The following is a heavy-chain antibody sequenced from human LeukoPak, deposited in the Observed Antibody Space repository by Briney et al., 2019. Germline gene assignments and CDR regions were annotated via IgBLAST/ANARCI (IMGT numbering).Heavy chain of an antibody. CDR3: ARANNWNIDY. J-gene: IGHJ4*02. CDR1: GFTFGNYG. V-gene: IGHV3-23*01. CDR2: ISGSGGST. Sequence: GGSLRPSCAASGFTFGNYGMSWVRQAPGKGLEWVSAISGSGGSTYYADSVKGRFTISRDNSKNTLYLQTNSLRSEDTAVYYCARANNWNIDYWGQGTLVTVSS. D-gene: IGHD1-20*01.